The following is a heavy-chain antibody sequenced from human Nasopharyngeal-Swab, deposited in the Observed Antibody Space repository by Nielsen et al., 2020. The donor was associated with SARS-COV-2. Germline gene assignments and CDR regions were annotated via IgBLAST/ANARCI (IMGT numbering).Heavy chain of an antibody. D-gene: IGHD3-10*01. CDR3: ARGAPRLWFGEFYY. J-gene: IGHJ4*02. Sequence: ASVKVSCKASGYTFTGYYMHWVRQAPGQGLEWMGRINPNSGGTNYAQKFQGRVTMTRDTSISTAYMELSRLRSEDTAVYYCARGAPRLWFGEFYYWGQGTLVTVSS. CDR1: GYTFTGYY. CDR2: INPNSGGT. V-gene: IGHV1-2*06.